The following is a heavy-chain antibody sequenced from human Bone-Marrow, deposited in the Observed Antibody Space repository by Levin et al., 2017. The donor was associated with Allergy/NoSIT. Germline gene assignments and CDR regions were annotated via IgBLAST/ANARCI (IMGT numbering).Heavy chain of an antibody. CDR2: VIPLLGMA. J-gene: IGHJ5*02. CDR1: GNTFT. CDR3: AREVEATPRLLDP. D-gene: IGHD4-23*01. V-gene: IGHV1-69*04. Sequence: ASVKVSCKASGNTFTVSWVRQAPGQAPEWMGRVIPLLGMANYAQKFQGRMKIIADTSTSTVYMDLSSLKSEDTAMYYCAREVEATPRLLDPWGQGTLITVSS.